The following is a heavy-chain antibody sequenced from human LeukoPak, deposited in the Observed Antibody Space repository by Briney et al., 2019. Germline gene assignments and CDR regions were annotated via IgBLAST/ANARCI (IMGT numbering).Heavy chain of an antibody. Sequence: SQTLSLTCTVSGNSISSGDNYWGWIRQPPGKGLEWIGSIYYSGSTYYNPSLKSRVTISVDTSKNQFSLKLSSVTAADTAVYYCARGTMALNWFDPWGQGTLVTVSS. D-gene: IGHD4/OR15-4a*01. CDR3: ARGTMALNWFDP. J-gene: IGHJ5*02. V-gene: IGHV4-39*07. CDR2: IYYSGST. CDR1: GNSISSGDNY.